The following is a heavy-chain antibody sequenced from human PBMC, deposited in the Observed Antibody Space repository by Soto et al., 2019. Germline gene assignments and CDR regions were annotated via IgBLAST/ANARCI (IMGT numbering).Heavy chain of an antibody. CDR3: TRSISLPAAVDHWCDL. CDR1: WCSLPNAVMG. Sequence: YGPPLEKTREALMITCIVGWCSLPNAVMGVSWLRQPPGKALEWLAHIYSNDEKSYSTSLKSRLTISKDTSKSQVVLTMTNMDPVDTATYYCTRSISLPAAVDHWCDLWGQGTLVTGSS. CDR2: IYSNDEK. D-gene: IGHD2-2*01. V-gene: IGHV2-26*01. J-gene: IGHJ5*02.